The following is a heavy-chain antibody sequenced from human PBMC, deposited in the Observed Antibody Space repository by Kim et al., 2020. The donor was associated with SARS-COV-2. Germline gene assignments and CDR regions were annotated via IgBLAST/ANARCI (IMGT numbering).Heavy chain of an antibody. CDR1: GFTFTSYS. CDR3: AREAPWELDN. Sequence: GGSLRLSCAASGFTFTSYSMNWVRQAPGKGLEWVSSISSSSTYIYYADSVKGRFTISRDNAKNSLYLQMNSLRAEDTAVYYCAREAPWELDNWGQGTLVTVSS. CDR2: ISSSSTYI. D-gene: IGHD1-26*01. J-gene: IGHJ4*02. V-gene: IGHV3-21*01.